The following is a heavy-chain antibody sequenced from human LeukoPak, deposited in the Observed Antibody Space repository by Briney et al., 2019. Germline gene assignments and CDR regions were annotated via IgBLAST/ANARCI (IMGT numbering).Heavy chain of an antibody. V-gene: IGHV3-23*01. CDR1: GFTFSSYA. D-gene: IGHD5-24*01. J-gene: IGHJ4*02. CDR3: TKSRDGYRPYYFDF. Sequence: GGSLRLSCAASGFTFSSYAMSWVRQAPGKGLEWVSSISASAGTTYYADSVKGRFTISRNNSKSTLYLQMKGLRAEDTAIYYCTKSRDGYRPYYFDFWGQGTLATVSS. CDR2: ISASAGTT.